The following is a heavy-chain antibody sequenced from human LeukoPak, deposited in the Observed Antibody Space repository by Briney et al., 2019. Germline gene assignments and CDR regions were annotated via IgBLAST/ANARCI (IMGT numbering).Heavy chain of an antibody. J-gene: IGHJ5*02. CDR1: GVSTTNYY. D-gene: IGHD4-23*01. CDR3: ARDSLDYGGWFDT. Sequence: PSETLSLTCTVSGVSTTNYYWHWIRQPPGKELEWIAFTSDRGGTKYNPSLKSRATISVDTSENQVSPRVTSITAADTAVYYCARDSLDYGGWFDTWGQGILVTVSS. CDR2: TSDRGGT. V-gene: IGHV4-59*01.